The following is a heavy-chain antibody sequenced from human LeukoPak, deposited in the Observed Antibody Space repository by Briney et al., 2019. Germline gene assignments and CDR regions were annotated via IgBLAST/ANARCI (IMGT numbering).Heavy chain of an antibody. D-gene: IGHD3-10*01. CDR3: ARAFYYNSGSPPGY. Sequence: SETLSLTCTVSGGSISSCYWSWIRQPPGKGLEWIGCICDSGSTNYSPSLKSRVTISGDTSKNHFSLKLSSVTAADTAVYYCARAFYYNSGSPPGYWGQGTLVTVSS. V-gene: IGHV4-59*13. CDR2: ICDSGST. CDR1: GGSISSCY. J-gene: IGHJ4*02.